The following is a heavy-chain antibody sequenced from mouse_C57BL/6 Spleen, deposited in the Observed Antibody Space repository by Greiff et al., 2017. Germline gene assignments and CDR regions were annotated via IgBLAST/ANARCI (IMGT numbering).Heavy chain of an antibody. D-gene: IGHD6-2*01. Sequence: QVQLQQSGAELMKPGASVKLSCKATGYTFTGYWIEWVKQRPGHGLEWSGEILPGSGSTNYNEKFKGKATFTADTSSNTAYMQLSSLTNEDSAIYYCARGGAVSSWFAYWGQGTLVTVSA. CDR1: GYTFTGYW. J-gene: IGHJ3*01. V-gene: IGHV1-9*01. CDR3: ARGGAVSSWFAY. CDR2: ILPGSGST.